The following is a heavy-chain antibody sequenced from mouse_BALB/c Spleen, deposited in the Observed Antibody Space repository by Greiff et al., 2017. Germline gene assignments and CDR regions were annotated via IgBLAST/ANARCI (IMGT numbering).Heavy chain of an antibody. J-gene: IGHJ4*01. CDR2: ISYSGST. CDR3: ARISEYAMDY. CDR1: GYSITSDYA. V-gene: IGHV3-2*02. Sequence: DVQLQESGPGLVKPSQSLSLTCTVTGYSITSDYAWNWIRQFPGNKLEWMGYISYSGSTSYNPSLESRISITRDTSKNQFFLQLNSVTTEDTATYYCARISEYAMDYWGQGTSVTVSS.